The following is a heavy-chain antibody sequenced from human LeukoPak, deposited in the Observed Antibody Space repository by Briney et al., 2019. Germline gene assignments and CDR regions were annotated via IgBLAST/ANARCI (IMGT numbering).Heavy chain of an antibody. CDR1: GFTFSSYS. CDR2: ISSSSSYI. CDR3: ARAPAWGSGSYSPDAFDI. J-gene: IGHJ3*02. V-gene: IGHV3-21*01. Sequence: GGSLRLSCAASGFTFSSYSMNWVRQAPGKGLEWVSSISSSSSYIYYADSVKGRFTISRDNAKNSLYLQMNSLRAEDTAVYYCARAPAWGSGSYSPDAFDIWGQGTMVTVSS. D-gene: IGHD3-10*01.